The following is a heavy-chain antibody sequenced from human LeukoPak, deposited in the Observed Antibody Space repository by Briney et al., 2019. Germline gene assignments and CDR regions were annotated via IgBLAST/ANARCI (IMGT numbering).Heavy chain of an antibody. CDR1: GGSINSNY. V-gene: IGHV4-59*08. D-gene: IGHD1-26*01. CDR2: VYYSGTT. Sequence: PSETLSLTCTVSGGSINSNYWSWIRQPPGKGLEWIGYVYYSGTTSYNPSLKSRVTISEDTSKNQSSLKLSSVTAKDTAVYYCARSYSVSYYAYWGQGTLVTVSS. CDR3: ARSYSVSYYAY. J-gene: IGHJ4*02.